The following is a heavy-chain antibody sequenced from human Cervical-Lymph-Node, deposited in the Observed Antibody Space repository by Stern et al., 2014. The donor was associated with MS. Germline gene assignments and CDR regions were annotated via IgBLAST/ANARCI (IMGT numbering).Heavy chain of an antibody. Sequence: QLVQSGPEVKKPGTSVKVSCKASGFTFTSSAVPWVRQARGQRLEWVGWIAGGNGNTKDAKEFQERVSITRDMATSTAYMELSSLRSEDTAVYYCAAGPPGKYGDYGWFDPWGQGTLVTVSS. CDR1: GFTFTSSA. CDR2: IAGGNGNT. V-gene: IGHV1-58*01. CDR3: AAGPPGKYGDYGWFDP. D-gene: IGHD4-17*01. J-gene: IGHJ5*02.